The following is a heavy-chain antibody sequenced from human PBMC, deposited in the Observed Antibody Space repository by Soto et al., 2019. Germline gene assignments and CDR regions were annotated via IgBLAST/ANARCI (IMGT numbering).Heavy chain of an antibody. CDR3: ARGVRAYYDFWSGYGYYYYGMDV. Sequence: SCKXSGYTFSSYAIHWVRQAPGKGLEWVARICHDGSNKYYADSVKGRFTISTDNSKNTPYMQMNSLRAEDTAVYYCARGVRAYYDFWSGYGYYYYGMDVWGQGTTVTVSS. V-gene: IGHV3-33*01. CDR2: ICHDGSNK. J-gene: IGHJ6*02. D-gene: IGHD3-3*01. CDR1: GYTFSSYA.